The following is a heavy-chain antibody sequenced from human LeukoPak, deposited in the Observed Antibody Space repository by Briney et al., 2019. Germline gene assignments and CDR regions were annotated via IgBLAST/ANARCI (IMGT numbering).Heavy chain of an antibody. CDR1: GFTFSSYW. J-gene: IGHJ4*02. CDR3: ARAPLYCSGGSCYVHY. CDR2: IKQDGSEK. Sequence: GGSLRLSCAASGFTFSSYWMSWVRQAPGKGLEWVANIKQDGSEKYYVDSVKGRFTISRDNAKNSLYLQMNSLRAEDTAVYYCARAPLYCSGGSCYVHYWGQGTLVTVSS. V-gene: IGHV3-7*01. D-gene: IGHD2-15*01.